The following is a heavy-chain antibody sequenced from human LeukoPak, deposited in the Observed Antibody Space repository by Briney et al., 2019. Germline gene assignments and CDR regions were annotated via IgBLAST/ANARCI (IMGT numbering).Heavy chain of an antibody. CDR1: GFSLSTSGVG. V-gene: IGHV2-5*02. Sequence: SGPYAGEPTQTLTLTCTFSGFSLSTSGVGVGWIRQPPGKALEWLALIYWDDDKRYSPSLKSRLTITKDTSKNQVVLTMTNMDPVDTATYYCAHRGYSYGYLGYWGQGTLVTGSS. CDR3: AHRGYSYGYLGY. D-gene: IGHD5-18*01. J-gene: IGHJ4*02. CDR2: IYWDDDK.